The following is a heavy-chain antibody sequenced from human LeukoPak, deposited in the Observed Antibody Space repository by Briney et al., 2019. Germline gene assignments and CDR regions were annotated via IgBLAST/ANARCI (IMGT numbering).Heavy chain of an antibody. D-gene: IGHD3-16*01. CDR3: ASISATFNEGFDY. J-gene: IGHJ4*02. V-gene: IGHV1-69*13. Sequence: SVKVSCKASGGTFSSYAISWVRQAPGQGLEWMGGIIPIFGTANYAQKFQGRVTITADESTSTAYMELSSLRSGDTAVYYCASISATFNEGFDYWGQGTLVTVSS. CDR1: GGTFSSYA. CDR2: IIPIFGTA.